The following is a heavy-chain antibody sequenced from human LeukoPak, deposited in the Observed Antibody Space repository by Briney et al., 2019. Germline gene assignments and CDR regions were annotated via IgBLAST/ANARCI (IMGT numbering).Heavy chain of an antibody. D-gene: IGHD5-24*01. CDR3: ARALHSYSYYIAV. J-gene: IGHJ6*03. V-gene: IGHV3-53*01. Sequence: AGGSLRPSCAASGFTVSSNYMNWVRQAPGKGLEWVSVIYSGGNTYYADSVKGRFTISRDNSKNTLYLQMNSLRAEDTGVYYCARALHSYSYYIAVWGKGTTVTVSS. CDR1: GFTVSSNY. CDR2: IYSGGNT.